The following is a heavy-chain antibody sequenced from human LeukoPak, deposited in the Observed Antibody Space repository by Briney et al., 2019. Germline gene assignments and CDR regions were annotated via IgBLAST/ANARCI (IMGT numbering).Heavy chain of an antibody. V-gene: IGHV3-48*03. CDR3: ARELALYFDY. D-gene: IGHD1-1*01. CDR2: ISSSGSTI. CDR1: GFAFGNYA. J-gene: IGHJ4*02. Sequence: GGSLRLSCAASGFAFGNYAMHWVRQAPGKGLEWVSYISSSGSTIYYADSVKGRFTISRDNAKNSLYLQMNSLRAEDPAVYYCARELALYFDYWGEGTLVTVSS.